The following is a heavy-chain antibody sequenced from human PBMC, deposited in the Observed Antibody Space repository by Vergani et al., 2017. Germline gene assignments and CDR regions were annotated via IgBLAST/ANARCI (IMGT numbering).Heavy chain of an antibody. Sequence: VELLESGGGLAQPGGSLGVSGSASGLRVPTYYMSWVRRAPGKGLEWVSVIKSDGRTSYAESVRGRFTISRDTSRNAVYLQMNILRVEDTGVYYCTRSECSGTTCYGHYFDLWGHGILVTVSS. CDR3: TRSECSGTTCYGHYFDL. J-gene: IGHJ4*01. CDR1: GLRVPTYY. D-gene: IGHD2-15*01. V-gene: IGHV3-66*02. CDR2: IKSDGRT.